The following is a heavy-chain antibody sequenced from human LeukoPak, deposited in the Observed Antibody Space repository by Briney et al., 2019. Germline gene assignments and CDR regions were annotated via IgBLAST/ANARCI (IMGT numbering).Heavy chain of an antibody. V-gene: IGHV3-23*01. CDR3: AKSYCGGDCG. Sequence: GGSLRLSCAVSGLPFGSYGMTWVRQAPAKGLEWVSGITGNGVYTYYADSVKGRFTISRDNSKSTLSLQMNSLRAEDTAVYYCAKSYCGGDCGWGPGTLVSVSS. D-gene: IGHD2-21*02. CDR2: ITGNGVYT. CDR1: GLPFGSYG. J-gene: IGHJ4*02.